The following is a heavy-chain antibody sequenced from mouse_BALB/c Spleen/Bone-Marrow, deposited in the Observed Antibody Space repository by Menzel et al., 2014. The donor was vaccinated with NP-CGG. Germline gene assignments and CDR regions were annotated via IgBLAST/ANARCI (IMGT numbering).Heavy chain of an antibody. J-gene: IGHJ4*01. CDR3: TRDAMDY. CDR2: ISSGGSYT. Sequence: EVMLVESGGGLVKPGGSLKLSCAASGFTFSSYTMSWVRQTPEKRLEWVATISSGGSYTYYPDSVKGRFTISRDNAKNTLYLQMSSLKSEDTAMYYCTRDAMDYRGQGTSVTVSS. V-gene: IGHV5-6-4*01. CDR1: GFTFSSYT.